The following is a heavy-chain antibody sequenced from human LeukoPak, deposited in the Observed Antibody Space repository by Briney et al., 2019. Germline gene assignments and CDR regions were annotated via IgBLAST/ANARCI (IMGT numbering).Heavy chain of an antibody. V-gene: IGHV3-23*01. CDR1: GFTFSSYA. CDR2: ISGSGGST. D-gene: IGHD6-19*01. J-gene: IGHJ4*02. CDR3: AKDSSGWYYFDY. Sequence: GGSLRLSCAASGFTFSSYAMSWVCQAPGKGLEWVSAISGSGGSTYYADSVKGRFTISRDNSKNTLYLQMNSLRAEDTAVYYCAKDSSGWYYFDYWGQGTLVTVSS.